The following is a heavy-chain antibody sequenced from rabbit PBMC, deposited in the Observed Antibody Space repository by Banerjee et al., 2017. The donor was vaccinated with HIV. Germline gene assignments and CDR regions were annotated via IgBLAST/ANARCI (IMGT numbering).Heavy chain of an antibody. CDR1: GFDLNAYYD. J-gene: IGHJ4*01. CDR2: IGTSSGST. V-gene: IGHV1S43*01. Sequence: QQQLEESGGGLVKPGGTLTLTCTASGFDLNAYYDMCWVRQAPGKGLELIACIGTSSGSTYYASWVNGRFTISRNTNLNTVDLKMTSLTAADTATYFCARAGSNYSYYFNLWGPGTLVTV. D-gene: IGHD8-1*01. CDR3: ARAGSNYSYYFNL.